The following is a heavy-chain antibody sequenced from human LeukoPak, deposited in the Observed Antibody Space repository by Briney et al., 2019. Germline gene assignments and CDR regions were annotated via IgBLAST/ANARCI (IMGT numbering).Heavy chain of an antibody. Sequence: GGSLRLSCAASGLTFSSSEMNWVRQAPGKGLEWVSYISDSGKTKYYADSVKGRFTISRDNAKNSLYLQMNSLRAEDTAVYYCARDYSGWSLDPWGQGTLVTVSS. V-gene: IGHV3-48*03. CDR1: GLTFSSSE. D-gene: IGHD5-12*01. CDR3: ARDYSGWSLDP. CDR2: ISDSGKTK. J-gene: IGHJ5*02.